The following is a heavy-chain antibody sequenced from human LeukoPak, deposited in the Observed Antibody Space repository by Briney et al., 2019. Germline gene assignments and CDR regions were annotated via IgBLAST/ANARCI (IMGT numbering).Heavy chain of an antibody. CDR1: GYTFTSYD. Sequence: GASVKVSCKASGYTFTSYDISWVRQAPGQGLEWMGGIIPIFGTANYAQKFQGRVTITADESTSTAYMELSGLRSDDTAVYYCATDYGDSPWSYWGQGTLVTVSS. CDR3: ATDYGDSPWSY. CDR2: IIPIFGTA. D-gene: IGHD4-17*01. J-gene: IGHJ4*02. V-gene: IGHV1-69*13.